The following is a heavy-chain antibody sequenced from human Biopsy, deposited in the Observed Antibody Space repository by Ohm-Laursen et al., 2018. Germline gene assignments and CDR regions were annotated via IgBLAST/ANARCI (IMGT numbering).Heavy chain of an antibody. Sequence: SLRLSCSASGFTFDDHVMHWVRQAPGKGLEWVSGISWDGGSEGYADSVKGRFTISRDNAKNSLFLQMNSLRAEDTALYYCAKDVRVKVQLDGMDVWGQGTTVTVSS. V-gene: IGHV3-9*01. D-gene: IGHD1-1*01. CDR2: ISWDGGSE. CDR1: GFTFDDHV. CDR3: AKDVRVKVQLDGMDV. J-gene: IGHJ6*02.